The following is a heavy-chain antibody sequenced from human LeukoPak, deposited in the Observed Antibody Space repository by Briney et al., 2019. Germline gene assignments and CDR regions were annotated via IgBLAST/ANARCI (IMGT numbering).Heavy chain of an antibody. CDR3: ASQRIAVAGFDY. CDR2: IYYSGST. CDR1: GGSISSSSYY. Sequence: SETLSLTCTASGGSISSSSYYWGWIRQPPGKGLEWIGSIYYSGSTYYNPSLKSRVTISVDTSKNQFSLKLSSVTAADTAVYYCASQRIAVAGFDYWGQGTLVTVSS. V-gene: IGHV4-39*01. D-gene: IGHD6-19*01. J-gene: IGHJ4*02.